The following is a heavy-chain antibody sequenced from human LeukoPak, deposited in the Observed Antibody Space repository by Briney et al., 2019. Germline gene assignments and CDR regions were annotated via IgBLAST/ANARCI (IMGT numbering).Heavy chain of an antibody. V-gene: IGHV4-30-2*01. J-gene: IGHJ4*02. CDR1: GGSISSGGYY. CDR2: IYHSGST. CDR3: AREGPIVGATTGGSRMDY. D-gene: IGHD1-26*01. Sequence: SGTLSLTCAVSGGSISSGGYYWSWIRQPPGKGLEWIGYIYHSGSTYYNPSLKSRVTISVDRSKNQFSLKLSSVTAADTAVYYCAREGPIVGATTGGSRMDYWGQGTLVTVSS.